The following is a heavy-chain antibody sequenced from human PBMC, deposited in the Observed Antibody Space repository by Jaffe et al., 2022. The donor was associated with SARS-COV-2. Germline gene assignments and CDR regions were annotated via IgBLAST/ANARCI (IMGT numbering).Heavy chain of an antibody. Sequence: EVQLVESGGGLVQPGGSLRLSCAASGFTFSSYAMSWVRQAPGKGLEWVSAISGSGGSTYYADSVKGRFTISRDNSKNTLYLQMNSLRAEDTAVYYCAKEGWSMGQQLVPGYYYYYMDVWGKGTTVTVSS. J-gene: IGHJ6*03. V-gene: IGHV3-23*04. CDR2: ISGSGGST. CDR3: AKEGWSMGQQLVPGYYYYYMDV. D-gene: IGHD6-13*01. CDR1: GFTFSSYA.